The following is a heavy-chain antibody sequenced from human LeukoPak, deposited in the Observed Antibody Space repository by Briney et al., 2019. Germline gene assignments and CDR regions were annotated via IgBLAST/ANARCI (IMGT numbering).Heavy chain of an antibody. CDR2: IIPILGIA. J-gene: IGHJ4*02. D-gene: IGHD3-10*01. Sequence: VASVKDSCKASGGTFSSYTISWVRQAPGQGLEWMGRIIPILGIANYAQKFQGRVTITADKSTSTPYMELSSLRSEDTAVYYCARDASDYYGSGSYYVYWGQGTLVTVSS. CDR3: ARDASDYYGSGSYYVY. V-gene: IGHV1-69*04. CDR1: GGTFSSYT.